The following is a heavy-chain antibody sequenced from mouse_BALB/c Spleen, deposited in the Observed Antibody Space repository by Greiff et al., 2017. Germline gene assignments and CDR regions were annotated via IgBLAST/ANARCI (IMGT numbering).Heavy chain of an antibody. V-gene: IGHV1-5*01. Sequence: EVQLQQSGTVLARPGASVKMSCKASGYSFTSYWMHWVKQRPGQGLEWIGAIYPGNSDTSYNQKFKGKAKLTAVTSASTAYMELSSLTNEDSAVYYCTRSVYYNAMDYWGQGTSVTVSS. CDR1: GYSFTSYW. D-gene: IGHD2-12*01. J-gene: IGHJ4*01. CDR2: IYPGNSDT. CDR3: TRSVYYNAMDY.